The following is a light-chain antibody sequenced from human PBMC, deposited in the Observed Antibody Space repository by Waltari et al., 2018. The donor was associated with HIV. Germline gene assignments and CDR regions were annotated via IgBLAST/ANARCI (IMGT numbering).Light chain of an antibody. CDR1: SSNIGSNT. J-gene: IGLJ3*02. CDR3: AAWDDSLNGWV. Sequence: QSVLTQPPSASGTPGQRVTIPCSGSSSNIGSNTVNWYQQPPGPAPKLLIHSNNQRPSGVPDRFSGSKSGTSASLAISGLQSEDEADYYCAAWDDSLNGWVFGGGTKLTVL. V-gene: IGLV1-44*01. CDR2: SNN.